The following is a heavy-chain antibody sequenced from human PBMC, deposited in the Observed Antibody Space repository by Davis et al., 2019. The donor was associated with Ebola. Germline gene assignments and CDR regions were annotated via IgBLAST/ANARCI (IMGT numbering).Heavy chain of an antibody. CDR1: GDSISSGVYS. V-gene: IGHV4-39*01. D-gene: IGHD3-10*02. J-gene: IGHJ6*04. CDR3: ARRRIVRGVVFHDFYDYGMDV. CDR2: LDYGQGT. Sequence: PSETLSLTCTVPGDSISSGVYSWEWIRQPQGRGLEWIGSLDYGQGTYSKASFKSRVTISVDTSKSQHSLRLTSVTVADTAVYYCARRRIVRGVVFHDFYDYGMDVWGRGTTVSVSS.